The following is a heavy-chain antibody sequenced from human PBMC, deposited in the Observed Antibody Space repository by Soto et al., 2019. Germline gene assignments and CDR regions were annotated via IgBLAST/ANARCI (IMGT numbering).Heavy chain of an antibody. D-gene: IGHD2-2*01. Sequence: EVQLVESGGGLVQPGGSPRLSCVASGFTFSSYEMNWVRQAPGKGLEWVSYICNSASTIYYADSVKGRFTISRDNARNSLYLQKIRLRAEGTALYYGKSDKPCCGSTNGYCYYYGMYVWGQGTTVTVSS. CDR1: GFTFSSYE. V-gene: IGHV3-48*03. CDR2: ICNSASTI. J-gene: IGHJ6*02. CDR3: KSDKPCCGSTNGYCYYYGMYV.